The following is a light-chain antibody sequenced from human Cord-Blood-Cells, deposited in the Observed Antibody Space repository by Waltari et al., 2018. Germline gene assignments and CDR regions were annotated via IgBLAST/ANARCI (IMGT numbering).Light chain of an antibody. CDR2: LGS. V-gene: IGKV2-28*01. CDR1: QSLLHSNGYNY. Sequence: DIVMNQSPLSLPVTPGEPASISRRSSQSLLHSNGYNYLDWYLQKPGQSPQLLIYLGSNRASGVPDRFSGSGSGTDFTLKISRVEAEDVGVYYCMQALQTPPWTFGQGTKVEIK. CDR3: MQALQTPPWT. J-gene: IGKJ1*01.